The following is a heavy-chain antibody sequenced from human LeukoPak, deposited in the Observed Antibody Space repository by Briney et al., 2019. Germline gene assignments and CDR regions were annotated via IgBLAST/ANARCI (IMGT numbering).Heavy chain of an antibody. D-gene: IGHD3-10*01. Sequence: SETLSLTCTVSGGSISSYYWSWIRQPAGKGLEWIGRIYTSGSTNYNPSLKSRVTISVDTSKNQFSLKLSSVTAADTAVYYCARVRMVRGVMGYNYGMDVWGQGTTVTVSS. CDR3: ARVRMVRGVMGYNYGMDV. CDR1: GGSISSYY. CDR2: IYTSGST. V-gene: IGHV4-4*07. J-gene: IGHJ6*02.